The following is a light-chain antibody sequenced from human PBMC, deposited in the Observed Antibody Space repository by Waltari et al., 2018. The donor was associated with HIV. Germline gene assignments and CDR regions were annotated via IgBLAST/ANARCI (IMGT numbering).Light chain of an antibody. CDR3: QQYDNWPPYT. CDR2: GAS. CDR1: QSVRSN. Sequence: EIVMTQSPATLSVSPGERATLSCRASQSVRSNLAWYQQKPGQAPRLLIYGASTRATGIPARFSGSWSGTEFTLTISSLQSEEFAVYYCQQYDNWPPYTFGQGTKLEIK. V-gene: IGKV3-15*01. J-gene: IGKJ2*01.